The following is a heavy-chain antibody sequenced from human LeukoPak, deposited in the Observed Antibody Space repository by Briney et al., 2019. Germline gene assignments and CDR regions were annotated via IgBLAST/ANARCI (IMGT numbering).Heavy chain of an antibody. CDR2: VHYSGNT. D-gene: IGHD6-19*01. Sequence: SETLSLTCTVSGASIRTYYWGWIRQPPGKGLEWIGYVHYSGNTNYSPSLKSRVTMSVDTSKNQFSLKLSSVTAADTAVYYCASGLGSGWSPHDAFAIWGQGTMVTVSS. V-gene: IGHV4-59*08. J-gene: IGHJ3*02. CDR1: GASIRTYY. CDR3: ASGLGSGWSPHDAFAI.